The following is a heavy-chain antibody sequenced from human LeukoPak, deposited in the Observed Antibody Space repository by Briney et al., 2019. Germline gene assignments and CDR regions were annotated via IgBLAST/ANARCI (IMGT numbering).Heavy chain of an antibody. J-gene: IGHJ4*02. CDR1: GFTFSSYS. V-gene: IGHV3-21*01. CDR2: ISSSSSYI. CDR3: ASNPHYDFWSGYLYYFDY. D-gene: IGHD3-3*01. Sequence: PGGSLRLSCAASGFTFSSYSMNWVRQAPGKGLEWVSSISSSSSYIYYADSVKGRFTISRDNAKNSLYLQMNSLRAEDTAVYYCASNPHYDFWSGYLYYFDYWGQGTLVTVSS.